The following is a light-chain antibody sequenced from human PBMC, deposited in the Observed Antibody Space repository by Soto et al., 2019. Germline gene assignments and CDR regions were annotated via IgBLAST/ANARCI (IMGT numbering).Light chain of an antibody. CDR2: DAS. CDR3: QHYNGYSPCT. V-gene: IGKV1-5*01. Sequence: DIQMTQSPSTLSASVGDRVTITCRASQSINYWLAWYQQRPGKAPKLLIYDASTLHSGAPSRFSGSGSGTDFTLTITDLQPDDFATYYCQHYNGYSPCTFGLGTRVEI. CDR1: QSINYW. J-gene: IGKJ1*01.